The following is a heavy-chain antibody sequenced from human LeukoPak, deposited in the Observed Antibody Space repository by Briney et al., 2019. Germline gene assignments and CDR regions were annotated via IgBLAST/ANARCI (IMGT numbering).Heavy chain of an antibody. CDR3: ARDPNGDYIGAFEF. CDR1: GFTFSNYA. D-gene: IGHD4-17*01. J-gene: IGHJ3*01. Sequence: GGSLRLSCAASGFTFSNYAVRWVRQAPGQGLEWVSAITSGGATRYADSVKSRFTISRDKSKNTLYMHMNSLRAEDTTQYFCARDPNGDYIGAFEFWGRGTVVTVSS. V-gene: IGHV3-23*01. CDR2: ITSGGAT.